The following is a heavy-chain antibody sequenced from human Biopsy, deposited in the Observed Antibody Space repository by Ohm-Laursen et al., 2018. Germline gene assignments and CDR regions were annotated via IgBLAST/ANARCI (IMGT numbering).Heavy chain of an antibody. CDR3: ARDKITYCTSTSCDYFGMDV. CDR2: IFYRGST. D-gene: IGHD2-2*01. CDR1: GGSISNNNYY. J-gene: IGHJ6*02. V-gene: IGHV4-39*07. Sequence: GTLPLTCPVSGGSISNNNYYWGWIRQPPGKGLEWIGSIFYRGSTHYKPSLKSRVTMSAHTSTNQFSLKLTSVTAADTAVYYCARDKITYCTSTSCDYFGMDVWGQGTTVTVSS.